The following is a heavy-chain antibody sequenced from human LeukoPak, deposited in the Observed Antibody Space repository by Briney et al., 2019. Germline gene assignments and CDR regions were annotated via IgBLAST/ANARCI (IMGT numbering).Heavy chain of an antibody. J-gene: IGHJ4*02. D-gene: IGHD4-23*01. Sequence: PGESLKISCKGSGYSFTSYWIGWVRQMPGKGLEWMGIIYPGDSDTRYSPSFQGQVTISADKSISTAYLQWSSLRASDTAVYYCARHLSKMVGTYHFDYWGLGTLVTVSS. CDR2: IYPGDSDT. V-gene: IGHV5-51*01. CDR1: GYSFTSYW. CDR3: ARHLSKMVGTYHFDY.